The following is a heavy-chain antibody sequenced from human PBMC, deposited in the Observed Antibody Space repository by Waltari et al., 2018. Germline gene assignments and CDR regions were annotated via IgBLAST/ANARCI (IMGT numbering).Heavy chain of an antibody. V-gene: IGHV3-23*01. J-gene: IGHJ6*03. CDR3: AKDPAYYYYYMDV. CDR2: ISGGGDNK. Sequence: EVQVLESGGGLLQPGGSLRLSCAASGFTFRSSAMNWVRPAPGKGLEWVSIISGGGDNKYYADSVKGRFTISRDNSKNTVYLQMNSLRAEDTAIYYCAKDPAYYYYYMDVWGKGTTVTVSS. CDR1: GFTFRSSA.